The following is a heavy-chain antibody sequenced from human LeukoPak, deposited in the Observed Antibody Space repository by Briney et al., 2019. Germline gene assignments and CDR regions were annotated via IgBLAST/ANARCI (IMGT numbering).Heavy chain of an antibody. V-gene: IGHV6-1*01. J-gene: IGHJ5*02. CDR1: GDSVSSNSAA. CDR3: AVTLGYCSGGSCSTGGDWFDP. Sequence: SQTLSLTCAISGDSVSSNSAAWNWIRQSPSRGLEWLGRTYSRSKWSNDYAVSVKSRITINSDTSKNQFSLQLNSVTPEDTAVYYCAVTLGYCSGGSCSTGGDWFDPWGQGTLVTVSS. D-gene: IGHD2-15*01. CDR2: TYSRSKWSN.